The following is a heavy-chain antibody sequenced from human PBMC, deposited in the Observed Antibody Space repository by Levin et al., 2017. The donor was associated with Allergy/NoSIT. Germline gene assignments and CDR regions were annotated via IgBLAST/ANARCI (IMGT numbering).Heavy chain of an antibody. V-gene: IGHV3-48*01. J-gene: IGHJ4*02. CDR1: GFTFSSYS. D-gene: IGHD4-17*01. CDR2: ISSSSSTI. Sequence: GGSLRLSCAASGFTFSSYSMNWVRQAPGKGLEWVSYISSSSSTIYYADSVKGRFTISRDNAKNSLYLQMNSLRAEDTAVYYCARVTTVTNPDYWGQGTLVTVSS. CDR3: ARVTTVTNPDY.